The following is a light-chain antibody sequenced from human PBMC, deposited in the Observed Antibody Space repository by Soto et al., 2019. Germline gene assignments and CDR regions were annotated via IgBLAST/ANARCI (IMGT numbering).Light chain of an antibody. CDR2: AAS. CDR1: QSISSY. J-gene: IGKJ1*01. V-gene: IGKV1-39*01. CDR3: QQSYSAPRT. Sequence: DIQMTQSPSSLSASVVDRVAITVRASQSISSYLNWYQQKPGKAPKLLIYAASSLQSGVPSRFSGSGSGTDFTLTINSLQPEDFATYYCQQSYSAPRTFGQGTKVDIK.